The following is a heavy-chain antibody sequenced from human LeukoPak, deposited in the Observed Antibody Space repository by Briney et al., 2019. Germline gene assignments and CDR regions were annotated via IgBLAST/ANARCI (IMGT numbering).Heavy chain of an antibody. CDR2: IYYSGRP. D-gene: IGHD7-27*01. J-gene: IGHJ4*02. V-gene: IGHV4-39*07. CDR3: ARGGDPSLAFDY. CDR1: GGSISSSSYF. Sequence: SETLSLTCTVSGGSISSSSYFWGWIHQPPGKGLEWIGSIYYSGRPYYNPSLKSQVTISVDRSKNQFSLKLSSVTAADTAVYYCARGGDPSLAFDYWGQGTLVTVFS.